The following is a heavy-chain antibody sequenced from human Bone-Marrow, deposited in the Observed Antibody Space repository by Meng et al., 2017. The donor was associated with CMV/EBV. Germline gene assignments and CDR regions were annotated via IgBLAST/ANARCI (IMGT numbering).Heavy chain of an antibody. V-gene: IGHV4-39*07. CDR1: GGSISSSSYY. J-gene: IGHJ4*02. CDR2: IYYSGST. CDR3: AREGYREYQLLNLDY. D-gene: IGHD2-2*01. Sequence: SETLSLTCTVSGGSISSSSYYWGWIRQPPGKGLEWIGSIYYSGSTYYNPSLKSRVTISVDTSKNQFSLKLSSVTAADTAVYYCAREGYREYQLLNLDYWGQGTLVTVSS.